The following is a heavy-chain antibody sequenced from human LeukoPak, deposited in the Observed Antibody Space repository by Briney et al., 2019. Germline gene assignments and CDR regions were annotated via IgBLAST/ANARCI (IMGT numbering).Heavy chain of an antibody. CDR1: GFTFSSYS. CDR2: ISSSSSTI. V-gene: IGHV3-48*01. CDR3: ARSGGNSRLDY. Sequence: PGGSLRLSCAASGFTFSSYSMNWVRQAPGKGLEWVSYISSSSSTIYYADSVKGRFTISRDNAKKSLYLQMSSLRAEDTAVYYCARSGGNSRLDYWGQGTLVTVSS. J-gene: IGHJ4*02. D-gene: IGHD4-23*01.